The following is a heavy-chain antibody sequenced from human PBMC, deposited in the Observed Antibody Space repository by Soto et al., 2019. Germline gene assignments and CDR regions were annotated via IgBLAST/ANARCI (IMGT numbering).Heavy chain of an antibody. J-gene: IGHJ6*02. CDR3: ARPIAAAGTLGYYYYGMDV. CDR1: GYSFTSDW. D-gene: IGHD6-13*01. Sequence: PGESLKISCNGSGYSFTSDWISWVRQMPGKGLEWMGRVDPSDSYTNYSPSFQGHVTISADKSISTAYLQWSSLKASDTAMYYCARPIAAAGTLGYYYYGMDVWGQGTTVTVSS. CDR2: VDPSDSYT. V-gene: IGHV5-10-1*01.